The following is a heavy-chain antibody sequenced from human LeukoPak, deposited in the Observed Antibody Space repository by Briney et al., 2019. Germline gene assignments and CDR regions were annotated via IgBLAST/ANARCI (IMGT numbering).Heavy chain of an antibody. CDR1: GFTFDDYA. CDR2: ISWNSGSI. Sequence: GRSLRLSCAASGFTFDDYAMHWVRQAPGKGLEWGSGISWNSGSIGYADSVKGRFTISRDNAKNSLYLQMNSLRAEDMALYYCAKDIGAAGTSYYFDYWGQGTLVTVSS. V-gene: IGHV3-9*03. D-gene: IGHD6-13*01. CDR3: AKDIGAAGTSYYFDY. J-gene: IGHJ4*02.